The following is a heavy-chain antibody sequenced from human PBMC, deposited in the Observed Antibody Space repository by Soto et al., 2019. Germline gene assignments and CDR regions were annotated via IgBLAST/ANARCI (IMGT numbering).Heavy chain of an antibody. D-gene: IGHD2-15*01. V-gene: IGHV4-31*03. Sequence: QVQLQESGPGLVKPSQTLSLTCTVSGGSISSGGYYWSWIRQHPAKGLEWIGYIYYSGSTYYNPSLKSRVTISVDTSKNQCSLKLSSVTAADTAVYYCASGGLNCSGGSCYSGGYFDLWGRGTLVTVSS. CDR3: ASGGLNCSGGSCYSGGYFDL. CDR2: IYYSGST. CDR1: GGSISSGGYY. J-gene: IGHJ2*01.